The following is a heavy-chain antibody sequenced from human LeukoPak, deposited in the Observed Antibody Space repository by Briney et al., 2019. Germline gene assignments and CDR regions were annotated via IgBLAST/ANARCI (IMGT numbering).Heavy chain of an antibody. V-gene: IGHV4-38-2*02. J-gene: IGHJ3*02. CDR2: IYHSGST. D-gene: IGHD6-6*01. Sequence: SETLSLTCTVSGGSISSYYWGWIRQPPGKGLEWIGSIYHSGSTYYNPSLKSRVPISVDTSKNQFSLKLSSVTAADTAVYYCARHGVYSSSDDAFDIWGQGTMVTVSS. CDR1: GGSISSYY. CDR3: ARHGVYSSSDDAFDI.